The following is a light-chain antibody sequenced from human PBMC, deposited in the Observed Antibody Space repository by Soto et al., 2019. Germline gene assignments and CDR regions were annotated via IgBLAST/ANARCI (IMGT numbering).Light chain of an antibody. CDR1: SSNIGNNY. CDR2: DNN. CDR3: GTWDSSLSAGV. J-gene: IGLJ2*01. V-gene: IGLV1-51*01. Sequence: QSVLTQPPSVSAAPGQKVTISCSGSSSNIGNNYVSWYQQLPGTAPKLLIYDNNKRPSGIPDRFSGSKSGTSATLGITGLQTVDEADYYCGTWDSSLSAGVFGGGTKLTV.